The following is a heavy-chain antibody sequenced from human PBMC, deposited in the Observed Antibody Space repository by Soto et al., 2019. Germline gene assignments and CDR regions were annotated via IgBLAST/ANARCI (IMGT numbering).Heavy chain of an antibody. CDR3: ARETSGGSCYDY. CDR1: GGSMSSYY. J-gene: IGHJ4*02. Sequence: QVQLQESDPGLVKPSETLSLTCTVSGGSMSSYYWSWIRQTPGKGLEWIGYIYYSGSTNYNPSLKSRVTISVDTSKNQFSLKLSSVTAADTAVYYCARETSGGSCYDYWGQGTLVTVSS. D-gene: IGHD2-15*01. CDR2: IYYSGST. V-gene: IGHV4-59*01.